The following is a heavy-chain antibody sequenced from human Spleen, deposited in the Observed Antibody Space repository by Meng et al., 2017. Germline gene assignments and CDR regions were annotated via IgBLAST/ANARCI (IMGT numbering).Heavy chain of an antibody. V-gene: IGHV3-53*01. J-gene: IGHJ4*02. CDR1: GFTFSNAW. Sequence: GGSLRLSCTAFGFTFSNAWMSWVRQAPGKGLEWVSVIYSGGSTYYADSVKGRFTISRDNSKNALYLQMSSLRADDTAVYYCAGGDYYDSSGYYYGATYWGQGSLVTVSS. CDR3: AGGDYYDSSGYYYGATY. D-gene: IGHD3-22*01. CDR2: IYSGGST.